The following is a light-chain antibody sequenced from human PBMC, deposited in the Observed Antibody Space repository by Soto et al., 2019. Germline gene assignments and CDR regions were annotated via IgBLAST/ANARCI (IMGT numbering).Light chain of an antibody. V-gene: IGKV3-20*01. CDR1: QGLTTRY. CDR3: HQYGSSPT. J-gene: IGKJ5*01. Sequence: EIVLTQSPGHLSLFPGERATLSCRASQGLTTRYLAWYQQKPGQAPRLLIYGASSRATGIPDRVSGSGSGKDFTLTISRLEPEDFAAYYCHQYGSSPTFGQGTRLEIK. CDR2: GAS.